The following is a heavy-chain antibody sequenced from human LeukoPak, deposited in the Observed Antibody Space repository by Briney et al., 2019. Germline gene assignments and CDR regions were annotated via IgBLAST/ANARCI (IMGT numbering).Heavy chain of an antibody. CDR1: GGSISSYY. CDR3: ARLEQWLSFDP. CDR2: IYTSGST. V-gene: IGHV4-4*09. J-gene: IGHJ5*02. D-gene: IGHD6-19*01. Sequence: SETLSLTCTVSGGSISSYYWSWIRQPPGQGLEWIGYIYTSGSTNYNPSLKSRVTISVDTSKNQFSLKLSSVTAADTAVYYCARLEQWLSFDPWGQGTLVTVSS.